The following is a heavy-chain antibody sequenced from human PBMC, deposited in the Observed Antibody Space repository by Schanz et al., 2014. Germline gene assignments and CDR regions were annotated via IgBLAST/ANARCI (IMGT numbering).Heavy chain of an antibody. J-gene: IGHJ4*02. D-gene: IGHD4-4*01. V-gene: IGHV3-30*04. Sequence: VHLVESGGGLVQPGGSLRLSCAASGFKFSIYAMHWVRQAPGKGLEWVAVISYDGRSKDYADSVKGRFTISRDNSKNTVFLQMNSLRGEDTAVYYCASADYTNYFDYWGQGTLVTVSS. CDR2: ISYDGRSK. CDR1: GFKFSIYA. CDR3: ASADYTNYFDY.